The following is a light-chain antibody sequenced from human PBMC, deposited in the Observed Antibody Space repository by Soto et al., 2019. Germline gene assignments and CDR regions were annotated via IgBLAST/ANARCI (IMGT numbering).Light chain of an antibody. CDR1: SSDVGGYNY. J-gene: IGLJ2*01. V-gene: IGLV2-14*01. Sequence: QSALTQPASVSGYPGQSITISCTGTSSDVGGYNYVSWYQQHPGKAPKLMIYDVSNRPSGVSNRFSGSKSGNTASLTISGLQAEDEADYYCSSYTSSSTARVFGGGTQLTVL. CDR2: DVS. CDR3: SSYTSSSTARV.